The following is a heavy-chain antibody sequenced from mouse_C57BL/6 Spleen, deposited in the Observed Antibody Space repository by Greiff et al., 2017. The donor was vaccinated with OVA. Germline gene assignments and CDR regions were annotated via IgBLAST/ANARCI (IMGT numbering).Heavy chain of an antibody. CDR1: GYTFTDYY. V-gene: IGHV1-77*01. CDR2: IGPGSGST. J-gene: IGHJ2*01. CDR3: ARGDYYGYFDY. Sequence: VQLQQSGAELVKPGASVKISCKASGYTFTDYYINWVKQRPGQGLEWIGKIGPGSGSTYYNEKFKGKATLTVEKSSSTVYLELSRLTSDDSAVYYCARGDYYGYFDYWGQGTTLTVSS. D-gene: IGHD1-1*01.